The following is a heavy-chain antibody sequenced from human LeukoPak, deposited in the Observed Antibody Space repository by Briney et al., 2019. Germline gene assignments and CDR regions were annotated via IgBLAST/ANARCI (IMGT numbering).Heavy chain of an antibody. CDR3: ARGGYSSGWYVLYYFDF. CDR2: IIGSSSYI. CDR1: GFTFSDYT. J-gene: IGHJ4*02. D-gene: IGHD6-19*01. V-gene: IGHV3-21*01. Sequence: PGGSLRLSCAASGFTFSDYTMNWVRQAPGKGLEWVSSIIGSSSYIYYADSVKGRFTISRDNAKNSLYLQVKSLRAEDTAVYYCARGGYSSGWYVLYYFDFWGQGSLVTVSS.